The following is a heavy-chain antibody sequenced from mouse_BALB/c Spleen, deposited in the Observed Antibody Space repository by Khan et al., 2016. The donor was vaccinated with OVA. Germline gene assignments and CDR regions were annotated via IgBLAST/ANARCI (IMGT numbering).Heavy chain of an antibody. CDR1: GYSFTDYL. CDR3: ARGGYGSLAY. D-gene: IGHD1-1*02. CDR2: INPGSGDT. Sequence: QVQLKQSGAELVRPGTSVKVSCKASGYSFTDYLIDWVKQRPGQGLEWIGVINPGSGDTHYNEKFTGKATLTADKSSSTAYMQLSSLTSDDSAIYFCARGGYGSLAYWGQGTLVPVSP. J-gene: IGHJ3*01. V-gene: IGHV1-54*01.